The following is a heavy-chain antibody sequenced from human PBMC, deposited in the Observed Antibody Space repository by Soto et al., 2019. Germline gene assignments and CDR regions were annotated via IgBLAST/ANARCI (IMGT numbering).Heavy chain of an antibody. CDR1: GDSVSSNSAA. J-gene: IGHJ4*02. CDR3: AGMQDGALAY. V-gene: IGHV6-1*01. CDR2: TYYRSKWYN. D-gene: IGHD1-26*01. Sequence: PWQTLSLTCAISGDSVSSNSAAWNWIRQSPSRGLEWLGRTYYRSKWYNEYAVSVKSRITIKPDTSKNQFSLQLNSVIPEDTAVYYCAGMQDGALAYWGQGSLVTVSS.